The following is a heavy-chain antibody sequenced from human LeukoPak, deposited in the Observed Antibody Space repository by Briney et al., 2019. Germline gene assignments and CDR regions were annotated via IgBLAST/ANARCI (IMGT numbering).Heavy chain of an antibody. CDR1: GFTFSSYS. CDR2: ISSSSSYI. CDR3: ARAGTTVNDY. D-gene: IGHD1-1*01. Sequence: GGSLRLSCAASGFTFSSYSMTWVRQAPGKGLEWVSSISSSSSYIYYTDSVKGRFTISRDNAKNSLYLQMNSLRAEDTAVYYCARAGTTVNDYWGQGTLVTVSS. V-gene: IGHV3-21*01. J-gene: IGHJ4*02.